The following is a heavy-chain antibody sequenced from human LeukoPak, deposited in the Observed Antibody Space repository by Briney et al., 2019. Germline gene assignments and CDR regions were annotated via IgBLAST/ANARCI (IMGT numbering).Heavy chain of an antibody. D-gene: IGHD5/OR15-5a*01. J-gene: IGHJ4*02. CDR2: ISAYNGNT. V-gene: IGHV1-18*01. CDR1: GYTFTSYG. CDR3: ARLDIVSILFDS. Sequence: ASVNVSCKASGYTFTSYGVTWVRQAPGQGLEWMGWISAYNGNTNYAQNVQGRVTMPRDTSTSTAYMELRSLRSDDTAVYYCARLDIVSILFDSWGQGTLVTVSS.